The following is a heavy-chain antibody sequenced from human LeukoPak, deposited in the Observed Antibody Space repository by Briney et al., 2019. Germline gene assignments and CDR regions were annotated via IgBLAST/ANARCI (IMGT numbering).Heavy chain of an antibody. CDR2: MYYSETT. Sequence: SETLSLTCTVSGGSISSSSYYWGWIRQPPGKGLEWMGSMYYSETTYYNPSLKSRVTISVDTSKNQFSLKLSSVTAADTAVYYCASGIAAAEFYYYYYMDVWGKGTTVTISS. J-gene: IGHJ6*03. CDR1: GGSISSSSYY. V-gene: IGHV4-39*07. D-gene: IGHD6-13*01. CDR3: ASGIAAAEFYYYYYMDV.